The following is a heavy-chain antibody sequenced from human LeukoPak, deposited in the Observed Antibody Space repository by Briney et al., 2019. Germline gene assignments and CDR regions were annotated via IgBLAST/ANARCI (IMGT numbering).Heavy chain of an antibody. CDR2: IIPIFGTA. J-gene: IGHJ4*02. D-gene: IGHD5-18*01. CDR3: ARIVDTAKGDIDY. V-gene: IGHV1-69*13. CDR1: GGTFSSYA. Sequence: GASVKVSCKASGGTFSSYAISWVRQAPGQGLEWMGGIIPIFGTANYAQKFQGRVTITADESTSTAYMELSSLRSEDTAVYYCARIVDTAKGDIDYWGQGTLVTVSS.